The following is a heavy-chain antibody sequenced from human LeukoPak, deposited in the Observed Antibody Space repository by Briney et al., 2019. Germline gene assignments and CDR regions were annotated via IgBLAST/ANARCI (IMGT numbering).Heavy chain of an antibody. V-gene: IGHV3-11*06. J-gene: IGHJ4*02. CDR3: ARPLTGDYVDY. D-gene: IGHD1-14*01. Sequence: GGSLRLSCAAPGFTFSDYYMSWIRQAPGKGLEWVSYISSSSSYTNYADSVKGRFTISRDNAKNSLYLQMNSLRAEDTAVYYCARPLTGDYVDYWGQGTLVTVSS. CDR1: GFTFSDYY. CDR2: ISSSSSYT.